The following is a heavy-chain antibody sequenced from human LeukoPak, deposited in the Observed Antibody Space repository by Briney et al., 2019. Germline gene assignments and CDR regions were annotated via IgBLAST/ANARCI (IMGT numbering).Heavy chain of an antibody. CDR3: ARGGSENYEY. CDR1: GYTFTNYG. Sequence: ASVKVSCKASGYTFTNYGVSWVRQAPGQGLERVGWINPNNGNTNYGQKFQSRVTMTTDTSTSTVYMELRSLTFDDTAVYYCARGGSENYEYWGQGTLVTVSS. V-gene: IGHV1-18*01. D-gene: IGHD3-10*01. J-gene: IGHJ4*02. CDR2: INPNNGNT.